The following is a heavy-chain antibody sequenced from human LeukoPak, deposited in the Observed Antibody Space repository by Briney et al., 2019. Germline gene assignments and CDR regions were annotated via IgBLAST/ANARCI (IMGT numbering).Heavy chain of an antibody. J-gene: IGHJ4*02. Sequence: TGRSLRLSCAASGFTFSSYAMHWVLQAPVKGLEWVAVISYDGSNKYYADSVKGRFTISRDNSKNTLYLQINCLRAEDTAVYYCARGSSTSCLDYWGQGTLVTVSS. CDR3: ARGSSTSCLDY. CDR1: GFTFSSYA. V-gene: IGHV3-30-3*01. CDR2: ISYDGSNK. D-gene: IGHD2-2*01.